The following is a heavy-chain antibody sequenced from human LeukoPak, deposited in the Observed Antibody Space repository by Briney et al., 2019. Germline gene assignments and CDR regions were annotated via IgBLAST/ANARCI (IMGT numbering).Heavy chain of an antibody. CDR1: GGSISSSSYY. CDR3: ARDPDYGDYSSNWFDP. Sequence: SETLSLTCTVSGGSISSSSYYWGWIRQPLGKGLEWIGSIYYSGSTYYNPSLKSRVTISVDTSKNQFSLKLSSVTAADTAVYYCARDPDYGDYSSNWFDPWGQGTLVTVSS. J-gene: IGHJ5*02. V-gene: IGHV4-39*07. D-gene: IGHD4-17*01. CDR2: IYYSGST.